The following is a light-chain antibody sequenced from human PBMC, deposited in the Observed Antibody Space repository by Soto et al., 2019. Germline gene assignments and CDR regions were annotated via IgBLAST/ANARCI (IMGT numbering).Light chain of an antibody. CDR3: QQYESYSPWT. CDR1: QSISRW. Sequence: DIQMTQSPSSLSASVGDRVTITCRASQSISRWLAWYQEKPGKAPKVLIYDASNLESGVPSRFSGSGSGTEFTLTISRLQPDDFATYYCQQYESYSPWTFGQGTKVDIK. J-gene: IGKJ1*01. V-gene: IGKV1-5*01. CDR2: DAS.